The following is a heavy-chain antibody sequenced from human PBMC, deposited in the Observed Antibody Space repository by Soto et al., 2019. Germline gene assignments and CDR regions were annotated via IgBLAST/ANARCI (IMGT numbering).Heavy chain of an antibody. J-gene: IGHJ4*02. Sequence: XESLKISCKGSGYNFAGYWIAWVRQMPGKGLELMGIIYPSDSDARYRPPFQGQVTISADKSISSAYLQWSSLRASDTAMYYCARGGVSTRTFDYWGQGTPVTVSS. CDR1: GYNFAGYW. V-gene: IGHV5-51*01. CDR3: ARGGVSTRTFDY. CDR2: IYPSDSDA. D-gene: IGHD3-3*01.